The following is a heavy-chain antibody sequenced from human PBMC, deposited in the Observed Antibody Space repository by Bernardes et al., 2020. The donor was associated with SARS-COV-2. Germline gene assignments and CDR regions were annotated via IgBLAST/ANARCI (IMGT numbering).Heavy chain of an antibody. J-gene: IGHJ6*02. V-gene: IGHV4-4*07. CDR3: ARDDCRGGGCYSEDYYFGTDV. D-gene: IGHD2-15*01. CDR1: GASITSYS. CDR2: VHSNGRT. Sequence: SETLSLTCTVSGASITSYSWSWFRQPAGKGLEWIGRVHSNGRTNYNPSLKSRGTMTVDTSRTQLPLRLTSVTAADTAIYYCARDDCRGGGCYSEDYYFGTDVWGQGTTVTVSS.